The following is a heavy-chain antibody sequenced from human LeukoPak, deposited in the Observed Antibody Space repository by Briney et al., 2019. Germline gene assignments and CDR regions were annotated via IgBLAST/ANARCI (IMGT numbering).Heavy chain of an antibody. CDR1: GGSISSSNYY. CDR3: ASSKTYFYGDRGGRWFDP. J-gene: IGHJ5*02. CDR2: IYYSGST. D-gene: IGHD4-17*01. Sequence: PSETLSLTCTVSGGSISSSNYYWGWIRQPPGKGLEWIGSIYYSGSTYYNPSLKSRVTISVDTSKNQFSLKLSSVTAADTAVYYCASSKTYFYGDRGGRWFDPWGQGTLVTVSS. V-gene: IGHV4-39*01.